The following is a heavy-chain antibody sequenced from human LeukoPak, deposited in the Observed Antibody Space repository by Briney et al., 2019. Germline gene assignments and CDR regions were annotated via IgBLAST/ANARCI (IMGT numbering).Heavy chain of an antibody. Sequence: SQTLSLTCTVSGGSISSGGYYWSWIRQPPGKGLEWIGYIYHSGSTYYNPSLKSRVTISVDRSKNQFSLKLSSVTAADTAVYYCARAITIFGGFDPWGQGTLVTVSS. J-gene: IGHJ5*02. CDR1: GGSISSGGYY. D-gene: IGHD3-3*01. V-gene: IGHV4-30-2*01. CDR2: IYHSGST. CDR3: ARAITIFGGFDP.